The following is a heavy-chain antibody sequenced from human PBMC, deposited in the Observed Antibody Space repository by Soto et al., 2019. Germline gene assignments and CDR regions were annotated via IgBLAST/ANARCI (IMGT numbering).Heavy chain of an antibody. V-gene: IGHV3-48*02. CDR3: GGLPKGSLVNA. Sequence: EGSLRLSCVASGFRFRDHSMNWVRQAPGKGLQWVSYISSSSDDIYYADSVKGRFTVSRDNAKNTLFLQMNSLRDDDSAIYYCGGLPKGSLVNAWGQGIRVTVPS. J-gene: IGHJ4*01. CDR2: ISSSSDDI. CDR1: GFRFRDHS. D-gene: IGHD2-21*01.